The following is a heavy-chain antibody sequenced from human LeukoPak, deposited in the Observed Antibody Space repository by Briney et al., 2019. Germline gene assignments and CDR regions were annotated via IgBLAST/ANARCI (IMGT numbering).Heavy chain of an antibody. J-gene: IGHJ4*02. V-gene: IGHV3-9*01. Sequence: PGGSLRLSCAASGFTFDDYAMHWVRQAPGKGLEWVSGISWNSGSIGYADSVKGRFTISRDNAKNSLYLQMNSLRAEDTALYYCAKDGGGYWGQGTLVTVSS. CDR1: GFTFDDYA. CDR3: AKDGGGY. D-gene: IGHD3-16*01. CDR2: ISWNSGSI.